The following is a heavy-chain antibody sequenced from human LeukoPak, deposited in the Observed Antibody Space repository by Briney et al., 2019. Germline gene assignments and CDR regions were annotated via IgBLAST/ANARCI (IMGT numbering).Heavy chain of an antibody. CDR3: AICRHSYDSIGFPHY. CDR2: INWNGSSR. D-gene: IGHD3-22*01. Sequence: GGSLRLSCAASGFNFDDYVMTWVRHAPGKGLELVSGINWNGSSRGYADSVKGRFTISRDNAKNSLYLQMNSLRAEDTALYYWAICRHSYDSIGFPHYWGQGTLVTVSS. J-gene: IGHJ4*02. CDR1: GFNFDDYV. V-gene: IGHV3-20*04.